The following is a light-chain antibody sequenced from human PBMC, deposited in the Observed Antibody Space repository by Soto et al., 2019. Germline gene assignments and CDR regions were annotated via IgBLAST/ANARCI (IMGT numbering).Light chain of an antibody. V-gene: IGLV2-14*01. Sequence: QSALTHPASVSGSPGQSITISCTGTSSDVGGYNYVSWYQQHPGKAHKLMIYEVSNRPSGVSNRFSGSKSGNTASLTISGLQAEDEADYYCSSYTSSSTLVFGGGTKLTVL. CDR3: SSYTSSSTLV. CDR1: SSDVGGYNY. J-gene: IGLJ3*02. CDR2: EVS.